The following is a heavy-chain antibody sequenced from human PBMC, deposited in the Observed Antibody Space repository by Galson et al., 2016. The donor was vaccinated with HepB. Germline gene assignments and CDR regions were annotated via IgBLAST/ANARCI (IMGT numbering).Heavy chain of an antibody. CDR3: ARLRPRSYFDY. J-gene: IGHJ4*02. CDR1: AFTFSRYS. V-gene: IGHV3-7*01. CDR2: IKEAGSET. Sequence: SLRLSCAASAFTFSRYSMSWVRQAPGKGLEWVASIKEAGSETYYVGSVKGRFTISRDNAKTSLYLQMSGLRAEDTAVFYCARLRPRSYFDYWGQGTLVTVSS.